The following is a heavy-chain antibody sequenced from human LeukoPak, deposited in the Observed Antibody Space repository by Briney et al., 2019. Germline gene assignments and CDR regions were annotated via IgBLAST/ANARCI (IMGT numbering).Heavy chain of an antibody. CDR2: IYHSGST. CDR1: GGSISSGDYS. V-gene: IGHV4-30-2*01. Sequence: PSQTLSLTCAVAGGSISSGDYSWSWIRQPPGKGLEGIGFIYHSGSTYYNPSLKNRVTISVDGSKNQFSLKLSSVTAADTAVYYCARGLGYSSPFDPWGQGTLVTVSS. CDR3: ARGLGYSSPFDP. J-gene: IGHJ5*02. D-gene: IGHD6-13*01.